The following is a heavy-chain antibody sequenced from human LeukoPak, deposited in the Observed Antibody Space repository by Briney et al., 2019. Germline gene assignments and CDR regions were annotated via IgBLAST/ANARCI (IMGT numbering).Heavy chain of an antibody. CDR3: ARDRSFVVVPAAISPTMPNDY. CDR1: GYTFTSYY. Sequence: GASVKVSCKASGYTFTSYYMHWVRQAPGQGLEWMGIINPSGGSTSYAQKFQGRVTMTRNMSTSTVYMELSSLRSEDTAVYYCARDRSFVVVPAAISPTMPNDYRGQGTLVTVSS. J-gene: IGHJ4*02. CDR2: INPSGGST. D-gene: IGHD2-2*02. V-gene: IGHV1-46*01.